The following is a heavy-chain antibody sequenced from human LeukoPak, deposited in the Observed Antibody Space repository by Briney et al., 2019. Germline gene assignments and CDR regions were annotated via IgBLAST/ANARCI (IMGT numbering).Heavy chain of an antibody. D-gene: IGHD6-6*01. Sequence: SETLSLTCTVSGVSISSYYWSWIRQPAGKGLEWIGRIYTSGSTNYNPSLKSRVTMSVDTSKNQFSLKLSSVTAADTAVYYCARDGTYSSSFDYWGQGTLVTVSS. CDR1: GVSISSYY. CDR3: ARDGTYSSSFDY. CDR2: IYTSGST. J-gene: IGHJ4*02. V-gene: IGHV4-4*07.